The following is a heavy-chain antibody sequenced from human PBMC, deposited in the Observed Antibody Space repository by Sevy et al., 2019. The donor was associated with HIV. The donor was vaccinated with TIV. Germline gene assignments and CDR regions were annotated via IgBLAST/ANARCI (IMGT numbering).Heavy chain of an antibody. V-gene: IGHV3-30*18. CDR3: AQDLLRLQLTDAFDI. CDR1: GFTFSSYG. Sequence: GGSLRLSCAASGFTFSSYGMHWVRQAPGKGLEWVAVISYDGSNKYYADSVKGRFTISRDNSKNTLYLQMKSLRAEDPAVYYCAQDLLRLQLTDAFDIWGQGTMVTVSS. CDR2: ISYDGSNK. J-gene: IGHJ3*02. D-gene: IGHD5-12*01.